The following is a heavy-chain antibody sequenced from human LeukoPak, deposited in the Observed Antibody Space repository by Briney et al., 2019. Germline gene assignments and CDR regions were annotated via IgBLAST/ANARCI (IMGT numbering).Heavy chain of an antibody. Sequence: SESLSLTCTVSGGSISSYYWSWIRQPAGKGLEWIGRIYTSGSTNYNPSLKSRVTISVDTSKNQFSLKLSSVTAADTAVYYCARIAAAGKVGLYYYYMDVWGKGTTVTISS. J-gene: IGHJ6*03. CDR2: IYTSGST. CDR3: ARIAAAGKVGLYYYYMDV. D-gene: IGHD6-13*01. V-gene: IGHV4-4*07. CDR1: GGSISSYY.